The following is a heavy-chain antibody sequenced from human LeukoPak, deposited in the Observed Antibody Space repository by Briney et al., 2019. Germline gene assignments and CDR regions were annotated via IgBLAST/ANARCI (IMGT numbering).Heavy chain of an antibody. CDR3: ASGDSRYCSGGSCYLLGY. V-gene: IGHV4-30-2*01. CDR1: GGSISSGGYS. Sequence: SETLSLTCAVSGGSISSGGYSWSWIRQPPGKGLEWIGYIYHSGSTYYNPSLKSRVTISVDRSKYQFSLKLSSVTAADTAVYYCASGDSRYCSGGSCYLLGYWGQGTLVTVSS. CDR2: IYHSGST. J-gene: IGHJ4*02. D-gene: IGHD2-15*01.